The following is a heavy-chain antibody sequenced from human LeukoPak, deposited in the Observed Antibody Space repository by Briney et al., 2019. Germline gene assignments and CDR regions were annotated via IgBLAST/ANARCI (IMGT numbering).Heavy chain of an antibody. J-gene: IGHJ4*02. CDR2: ISWNGGST. CDR1: GFKFDDYG. CDR3: AKGGALVVPYYFDY. Sequence: GGSLRLSCGVSGFKFDDYGMSWVRQAPGKGLEWVSGISWNGGSTGYADSVKGRFTISRDNSKNTLYLQMNSLRAEDTAVYYCAKGGALVVPYYFDYWGQGTLVTVSS. D-gene: IGHD3-22*01. V-gene: IGHV3-20*04.